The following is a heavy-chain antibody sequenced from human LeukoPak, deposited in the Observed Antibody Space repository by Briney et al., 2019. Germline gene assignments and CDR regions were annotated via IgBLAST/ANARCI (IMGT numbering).Heavy chain of an antibody. CDR1: GFTVSSNY. V-gene: IGHV3-53*01. CDR2: IYSGGST. J-gene: IGHJ4*02. CDR3: ASLLTYSSGWSDYFDY. Sequence: PGGSLRLSCAASGFTVSSNYMSWVRQAPGKGLEWVSVIYSGGSTYYADSVKGRFTISRDNSKNTLYLQMNSLRAEDTAVYYCASLLTYSSGWSDYFDYWCQGTLVTVSS. D-gene: IGHD6-19*01.